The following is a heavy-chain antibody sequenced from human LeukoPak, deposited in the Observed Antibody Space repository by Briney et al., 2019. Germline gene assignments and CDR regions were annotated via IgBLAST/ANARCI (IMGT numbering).Heavy chain of an antibody. J-gene: IGHJ4*02. CDR3: ARIWGSYRYFDY. D-gene: IGHD3-16*02. V-gene: IGHV3-7*01. CDR1: GFTFGSYW. Sequence: PGGSLRLSCAASGFTFGSYWMTWVRQAPGKGLEWVANIKRDGSEKYYLDSVKGRFTISRDNAKNSLYLQMNSLRAEDTAVYFCARIWGSYRYFDYWGQGTLVTVSS. CDR2: IKRDGSEK.